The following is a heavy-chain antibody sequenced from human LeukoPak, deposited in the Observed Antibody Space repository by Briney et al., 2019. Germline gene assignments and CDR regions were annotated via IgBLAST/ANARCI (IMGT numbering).Heavy chain of an antibody. V-gene: IGHV4-39*07. D-gene: IGHD6-13*01. Sequence: SETLSLTCSVSGGSISLSYYYWGWIRQPPGKALEWIGSVYYSGTTSYNPSLKSRVTISVDMSKNHFSLGLSSVTAADTAVYYCARGDVSSHSAYDAFDIWGQGTMVTVSS. J-gene: IGHJ3*02. CDR3: ARGDVSSHSAYDAFDI. CDR1: GGSISLSYYY. CDR2: VYYSGTT.